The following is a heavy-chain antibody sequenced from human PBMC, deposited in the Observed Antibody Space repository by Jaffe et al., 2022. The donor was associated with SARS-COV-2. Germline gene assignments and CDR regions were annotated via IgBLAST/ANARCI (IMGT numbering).Heavy chain of an antibody. CDR3: AKDGAPGCSGGTCYSGLRVFDY. Sequence: EVHLLDSGGDLVQPGGSLRLSCAASGFTFSTYAMGWVRQGPGMGLEWVSGISGSGETTYYADSVKGRFTISRDNSKNTLYLQMNSLRAEDSAVYYCAKDGAPGCSGGTCYSGLRVFDYWGQGTLVTVSS. V-gene: IGHV3-23*01. CDR1: GFTFSTYA. CDR2: ISGSGETT. J-gene: IGHJ4*02. D-gene: IGHD2-15*01.